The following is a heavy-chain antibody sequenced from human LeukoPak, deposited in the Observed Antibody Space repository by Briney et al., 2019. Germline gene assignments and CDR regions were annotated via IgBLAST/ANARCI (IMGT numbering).Heavy chain of an antibody. J-gene: IGHJ6*03. V-gene: IGHV4-39*07. CDR1: GGSISSNSYY. CDR3: AKKDYYYMDV. Sequence: SETLSLTCSVSGGSISSNSYYWGWIRQSPGKGLEWIGEIHHGGTTNYNPSLKSRVTISVDKPKNQFSLKLRSVTAADTAVYYCAKKDYYYMDVWGKGTTVTVSS. CDR2: IHHGGTT.